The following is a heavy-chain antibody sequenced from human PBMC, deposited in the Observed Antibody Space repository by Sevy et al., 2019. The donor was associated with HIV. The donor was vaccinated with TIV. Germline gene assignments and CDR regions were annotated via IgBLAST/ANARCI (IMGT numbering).Heavy chain of an antibody. V-gene: IGHV3-48*01. D-gene: IGHD6-13*01. J-gene: IGHJ4*02. CDR1: GFTFSSYS. CDR3: ARLSGYSSSWSYFDY. Sequence: GSLRLSCAASGFTFSSYSMNWVRQAPGKGLEWVSYISGSGSTIYYADSVKGRFTIFRGNAKNSLYLQMNSLRAEDTAVYYCARLSGYSSSWSYFDYWGQGTLVTVS. CDR2: ISGSGSTI.